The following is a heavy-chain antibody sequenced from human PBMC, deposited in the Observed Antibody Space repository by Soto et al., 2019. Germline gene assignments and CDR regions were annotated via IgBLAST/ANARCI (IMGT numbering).Heavy chain of an antibody. CDR3: ARELSHTIFGVVIDINYHYYYGMDV. J-gene: IGHJ6*02. CDR2: IWYDGSNK. Sequence: EGSLRRSCVASGFTCSSYDMHWVRQAPGKGLEWVAVIWYDGSNKYYADSVKGRFTISRDNSKNTLYLQMNSLRAEDTAVYYCARELSHTIFGVVIDINYHYYYGMDVWGQGTTVTVSS. V-gene: IGHV3-33*01. CDR1: GFTCSSYD. D-gene: IGHD3-3*01.